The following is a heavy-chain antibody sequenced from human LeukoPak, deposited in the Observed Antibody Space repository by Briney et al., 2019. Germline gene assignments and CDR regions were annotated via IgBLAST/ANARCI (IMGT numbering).Heavy chain of an antibody. CDR2: ISISGSKT. CDR1: GFTFSSYA. Sequence: GGSLRLSCAASGFTFSSYAMSWVRQAPGKGLEWVSAISISGSKTYYADSVKGRFTISRDNSKNTLYLQMNSLRAEDTAVYYCANEIRPNNYWGQGTQVTVSS. V-gene: IGHV3-23*01. J-gene: IGHJ4*02. CDR3: ANEIRPNNY. D-gene: IGHD2-8*01.